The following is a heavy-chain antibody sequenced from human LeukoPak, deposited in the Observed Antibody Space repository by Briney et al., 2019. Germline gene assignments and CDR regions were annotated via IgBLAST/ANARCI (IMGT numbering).Heavy chain of an antibody. CDR3: ARVKRITMVRGVIGCGYFDY. V-gene: IGHV4-31*03. CDR2: IYYSGST. CDR1: GGSISSGGYY. D-gene: IGHD3-10*01. J-gene: IGHJ4*02. Sequence: SETLSLTCTVSGGSISSGGYYWSWIRQHPGKGLEWIGYIYYSGSTYYSPSLKSRVTISVDTSKNQFSLKLSSVTAADTAVYYCARVKRITMVRGVIGCGYFDYWGQGTLVTVSS.